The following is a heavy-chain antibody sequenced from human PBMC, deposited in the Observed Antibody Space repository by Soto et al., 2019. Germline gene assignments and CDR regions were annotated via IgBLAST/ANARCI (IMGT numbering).Heavy chain of an antibody. Sequence: LRLSCVASGFTFSSYAMSWVRQVPGKGLEWVSTISDAAGSAYYVDSVKGRFTISRDNSKKTLYLQMNSLRAEDSAVYYCARPYGGKIGDAPDLWGPGTMVTVSS. CDR3: ARPYGGKIGDAPDL. CDR1: GFTFSSYA. D-gene: IGHD4-17*01. J-gene: IGHJ3*01. V-gene: IGHV3-23*01. CDR2: ISDAAGSA.